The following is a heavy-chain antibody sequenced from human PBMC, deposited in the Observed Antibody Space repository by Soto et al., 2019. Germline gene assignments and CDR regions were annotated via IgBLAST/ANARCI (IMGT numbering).Heavy chain of an antibody. V-gene: IGHV3-15*01. J-gene: IGHJ6*02. Sequence: PGGSLRLSCADSGFTFSNAGMSWVRQAPGKGLEWVGRIKSKTDGGTTDYAAPVKGRFTISRDDSKNTLYLQMNSLKTEDTAVYYCAKDLISRGTSIRYFDWLPTGAYYYYGMDVWGQGTTVTVSS. CDR3: AKDLISRGTSIRYFDWLPTGAYYYYGMDV. CDR1: GFTFSNAG. D-gene: IGHD3-9*01. CDR2: IKSKTDGGTT.